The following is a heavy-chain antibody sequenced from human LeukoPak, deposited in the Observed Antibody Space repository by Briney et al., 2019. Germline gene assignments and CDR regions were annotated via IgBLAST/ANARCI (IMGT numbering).Heavy chain of an antibody. CDR1: GYSISSGYY. V-gene: IGHV4-4*07. J-gene: IGHJ6*03. CDR3: ASGAVAGRYYYYYYYMDV. Sequence: PSETLSLTCAVSGYSISSGYYWSWIRQPAGKGLEWIGRIYTSGSTNYNPSLKSRVTMSVDTSKNQFPLKLSSVTAADTAVYYCASGAVAGRYYYYYYYMDVWGKGTTVTVSS. D-gene: IGHD6-19*01. CDR2: IYTSGST.